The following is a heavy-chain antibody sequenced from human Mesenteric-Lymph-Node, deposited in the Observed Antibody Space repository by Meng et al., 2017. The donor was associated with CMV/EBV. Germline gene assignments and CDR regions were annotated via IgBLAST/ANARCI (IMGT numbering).Heavy chain of an antibody. V-gene: IGHV4-4*01. CDR3: ARSPGFYSLDY. CDR2: VSHTGST. D-gene: IGHD2-15*01. J-gene: IGHJ4*02. CDR1: GGSINTNLW. Sequence: TCIVSGGSINTNLWWSWVRQPPGKGLEWIGEVSHTGSTLYTPSLKSRVTISVDKAKNHFSLRLTSVTAADTGVYFCARSPGFYSLDYWGLGTLVTVSS.